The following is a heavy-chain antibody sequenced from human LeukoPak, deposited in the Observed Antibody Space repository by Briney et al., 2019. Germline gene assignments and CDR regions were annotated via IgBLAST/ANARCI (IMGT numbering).Heavy chain of an antibody. CDR1: GFTFSSYG. J-gene: IGHJ4*02. CDR2: IRYGGSNK. V-gene: IGHV3-30*02. Sequence: PGGSLRLSCAASGFTFSSYGMHWVRQAPGKGLEWVAFIRYGGSNKYYADSVKGRFTISRDNSKNTLYLQMNSLRAEDTAVYYCAKDWGVYSSGWYPFDYWGQGTLVTVSS. D-gene: IGHD6-19*01. CDR3: AKDWGVYSSGWYPFDY.